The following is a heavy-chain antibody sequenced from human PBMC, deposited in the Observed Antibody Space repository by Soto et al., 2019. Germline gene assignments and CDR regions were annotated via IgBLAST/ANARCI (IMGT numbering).Heavy chain of an antibody. CDR3: ATYRRGEGGRGY. V-gene: IGHV4-59*08. CDR1: GGSVSSHH. Sequence: QVQLQESGPGLVKPSATLSLTCTVSGGSVSSHHSTWIRQPPGKGLEWIGDYSDSTSYSPSLKSGVTISADTSKTQSSLKVSSVTATDTAVDYCATYRRGEGGRGYWGQGTLVTVSS. D-gene: IGHD3-16*01. CDR2: DYSDST. J-gene: IGHJ4*02.